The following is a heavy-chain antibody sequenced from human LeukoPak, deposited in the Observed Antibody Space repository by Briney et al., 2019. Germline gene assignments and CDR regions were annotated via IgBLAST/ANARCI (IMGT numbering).Heavy chain of an antibody. V-gene: IGHV1-69-2*01. CDR2: VDPEDGET. J-gene: IGHJ4*02. Sequence: ASVKISCKVSGYTFTDYYMHWVQQAPGKGLEWMGLVDPEDGETIYAEKFQGRVTITADTSTDTAYMELSSLRSEDTAVYYCARSRYYYDSSVYYFDNWGQGTLVTVSS. CDR1: GYTFTDYY. D-gene: IGHD3-22*01. CDR3: ARSRYYYDSSVYYFDN.